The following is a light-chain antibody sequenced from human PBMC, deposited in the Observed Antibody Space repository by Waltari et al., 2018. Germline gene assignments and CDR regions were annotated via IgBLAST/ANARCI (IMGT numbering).Light chain of an antibody. CDR1: QRVLYNSNNKNY. CDR3: QQYYSTPCT. Sequence: DIVMTQSPDSLAVSLGERATVNCKSSQRVLYNSNNKNYLAWYQQKPGQPPKLLIYWASTREAGVPDRFSGSGSGTDFTLSISSLQAEDVAVYYCQQYYSTPCTFGQGTKLEI. CDR2: WAS. V-gene: IGKV4-1*01. J-gene: IGKJ2*02.